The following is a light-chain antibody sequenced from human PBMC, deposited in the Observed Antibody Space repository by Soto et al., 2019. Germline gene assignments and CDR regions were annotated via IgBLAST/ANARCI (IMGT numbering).Light chain of an antibody. Sequence: IFFTQSPGTLSLSPVERATLSWMASQSVSSSYLAWYQQKPGQAPRLLIYGASSRATGIPDRFSGSGSGTDFTLTISRLEPEDFAVYYCQQYGSSGTFGQGTKVDIK. V-gene: IGKV3-20*01. J-gene: IGKJ1*01. CDR2: GAS. CDR3: QQYGSSGT. CDR1: QSVSSSY.